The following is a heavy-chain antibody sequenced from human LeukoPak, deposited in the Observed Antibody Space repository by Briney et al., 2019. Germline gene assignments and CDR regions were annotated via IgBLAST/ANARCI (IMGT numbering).Heavy chain of an antibody. Sequence: PSETLSLTCIVSGGSITSPEFYWGWIRQSPEKGLEWIANVYYSGGTYYNPSLQSRVTISIDTSKSHFSLKLTSMTAADTAVYYCARLPFRYYYYMDVWGKGTAVTVSS. CDR2: VYYSGGT. D-gene: IGHD2/OR15-2a*01. CDR3: ARLPFRYYYYMDV. J-gene: IGHJ6*03. V-gene: IGHV4-39*02. CDR1: GGSITSPEFY.